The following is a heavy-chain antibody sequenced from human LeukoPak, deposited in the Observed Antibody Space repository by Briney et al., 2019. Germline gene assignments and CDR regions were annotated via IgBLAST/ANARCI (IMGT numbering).Heavy chain of an antibody. Sequence: PSQTLSLTCVVSGGSINTATSYWSWLRQHPGKGLEWIGYIHSSGTTYYNPSLKSQVTISIDTTSNQFSLRLSSVTAADTAVYYCARDSYIAPGWLDPWGQGTLVTVSS. CDR1: GGSINTATSY. V-gene: IGHV4-31*11. CDR2: IHSSGTT. CDR3: ARDSYIAPGWLDP. J-gene: IGHJ5*02.